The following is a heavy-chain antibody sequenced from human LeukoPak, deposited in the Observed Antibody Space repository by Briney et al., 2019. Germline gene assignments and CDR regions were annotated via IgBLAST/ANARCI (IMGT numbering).Heavy chain of an antibody. J-gene: IGHJ4*02. D-gene: IGHD3-16*01. CDR2: ISGTGAGT. CDR1: GFTFSIYV. Sequence: PGGSLRLSCAASGFTFSIYVMSSVRQAPGKRLQWVSTISGTGAGTYYADSLKGRFTISRDNSKNTLYLQMNSLRAEDTAVYYCAKVPGGNYFDYWGQGTLVTVSS. V-gene: IGHV3-23*01. CDR3: AKVPGGNYFDY.